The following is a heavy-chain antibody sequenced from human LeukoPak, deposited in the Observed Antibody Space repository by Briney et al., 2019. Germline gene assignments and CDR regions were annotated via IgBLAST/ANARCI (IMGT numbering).Heavy chain of an antibody. D-gene: IGHD3-10*01. J-gene: IGHJ4*02. Sequence: ASVTVSCKASGYTFTGYYIHWVRQAPGQGLEWMGIINPSGGRTSYAQKFQGRVTMTRDTSTSTVYMELSSLRSEDTAVYYCARDPYASGSYLLDYWGQGTLVTVSS. CDR3: ARDPYASGSYLLDY. V-gene: IGHV1-46*01. CDR1: GYTFTGYY. CDR2: INPSGGRT.